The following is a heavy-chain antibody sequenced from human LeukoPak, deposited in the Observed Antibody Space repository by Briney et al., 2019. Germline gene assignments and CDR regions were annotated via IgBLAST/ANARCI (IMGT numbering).Heavy chain of an antibody. V-gene: IGHV3-7*03. CDR2: IKQDGSEK. Sequence: GRSLRLSCAASGFTFSSYWMSWVRQAPGKGLEWVANIKQDGSEKYYVDSVKGRFTISRDNAKNSLYLQMNSLRAEDTAVYYCAREPGSIAAAGTFDYWGQGTLVTVSS. D-gene: IGHD6-13*01. CDR1: GFTFSSYW. J-gene: IGHJ4*02. CDR3: AREPGSIAAAGTFDY.